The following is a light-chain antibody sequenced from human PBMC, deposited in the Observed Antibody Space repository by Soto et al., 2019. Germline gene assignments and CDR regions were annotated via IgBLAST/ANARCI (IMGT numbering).Light chain of an antibody. J-gene: IGKJ3*01. Sequence: DIQMTQSPSSLSASVGDRVTITCRARQNITNYLNWYQQKPGRVPKLLVYAASTLQSGVPSRFRGSGSGTDFTLTISSLRPDDVATSCCHQTFSTPPSTCGPGTKVYIK. CDR2: AAS. CDR1: QNITNY. CDR3: HQTFSTPPST. V-gene: IGKV1-39*01.